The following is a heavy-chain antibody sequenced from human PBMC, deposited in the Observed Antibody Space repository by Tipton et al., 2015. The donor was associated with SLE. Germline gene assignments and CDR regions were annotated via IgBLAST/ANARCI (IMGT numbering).Heavy chain of an antibody. Sequence: QLVQSGPEVKKPGASVKVSCKASGYTFTSYAMHWVRQAPGQRLKWMGWINAGNGNTRYSQKFQGRVTITRDTSASKAYMELSSLGSEDTAVYYCARSPYFYDSSGYAAGYFQHWGQGTLVTVSS. CDR3: ARSPYFYDSSGYAAGYFQH. CDR2: INAGNGNT. J-gene: IGHJ1*01. CDR1: GYTFTSYA. D-gene: IGHD3-22*01. V-gene: IGHV1-3*01.